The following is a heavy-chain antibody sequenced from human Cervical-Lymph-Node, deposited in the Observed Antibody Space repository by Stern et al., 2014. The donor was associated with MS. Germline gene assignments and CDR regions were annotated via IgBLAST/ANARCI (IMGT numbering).Heavy chain of an antibody. J-gene: IGHJ3*02. CDR2: IVVGRGNT. CDR1: GFTFTSSA. D-gene: IGHD3-22*01. Sequence: QLVESGPEVKKPGTSVKVSCKASGFTFTSSAVQWVRQARGQRLEWIGWIVVGRGNTNDAQTFQERVTITRDMSTSTAYMELSSLRSEDTAVYYCAAEPMYYSDSVGAFDIWGQGTMVTVSS. CDR3: AAEPMYYSDSVGAFDI. V-gene: IGHV1-58*01.